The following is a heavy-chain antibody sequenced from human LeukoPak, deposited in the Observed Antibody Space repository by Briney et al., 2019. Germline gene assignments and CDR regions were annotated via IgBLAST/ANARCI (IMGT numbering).Heavy chain of an antibody. CDR1: GFSFSNSW. CDR3: ARGLGYCTSTTCLLPFDY. V-gene: IGHV3-74*01. D-gene: IGHD2-2*01. Sequence: PGGSLRLSCAASGFSFSNSWMHWVRQAPGKELVWVSRINSDGTTTYYADSVKGRFTVSRDNSKNTLYLQMNSLRAEDTAMYYCARGLGYCTSTTCLLPFDYWGQGTLVTVSS. J-gene: IGHJ4*02. CDR2: INSDGTTT.